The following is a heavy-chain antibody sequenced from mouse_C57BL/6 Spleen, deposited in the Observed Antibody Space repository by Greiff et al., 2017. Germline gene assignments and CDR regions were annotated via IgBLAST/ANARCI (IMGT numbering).Heavy chain of an antibody. Sequence: QVQLQQPGAELVMPGASVKLSCKASGYTFTSYWMHWVKQRPGQGLEWIGEIDPSDSYTNYNQKFKGKSTLTVDKSSSTAYMQLSSLTSEDSAVDYCARGNSGSSHWYFDVWGTGTTVTVSS. CDR2: IDPSDSYT. J-gene: IGHJ1*03. CDR1: GYTFTSYW. D-gene: IGHD1-1*01. V-gene: IGHV1-69*01. CDR3: ARGNSGSSHWYFDV.